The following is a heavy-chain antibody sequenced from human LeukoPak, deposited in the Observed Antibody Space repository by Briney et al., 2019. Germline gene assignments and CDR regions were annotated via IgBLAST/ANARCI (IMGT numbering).Heavy chain of an antibody. D-gene: IGHD3-16*02. Sequence: GGSLRLSCAASGFTFDDYTMHWVRQAPGKGLEWVSLISWDGGSTYYADSVKGRFTISRDNSKNSLYLQMNSLRNEDTDLYYCAKELRLGELSLYRGGGIDYWGQGTLVTVSS. V-gene: IGHV3-43*01. J-gene: IGHJ4*02. CDR1: GFTFDDYT. CDR2: ISWDGGST. CDR3: AKELRLGELSLYRGGGIDY.